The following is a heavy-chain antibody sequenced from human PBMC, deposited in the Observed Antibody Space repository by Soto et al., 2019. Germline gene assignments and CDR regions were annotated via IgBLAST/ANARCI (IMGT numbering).Heavy chain of an antibody. CDR1: GFAFSDYA. D-gene: IGHD3-10*01. V-gene: IGHV3-23*01. CDR3: AKSSRITLVRGVTDY. CDR2: ISGGAGDT. J-gene: IGHJ4*02. Sequence: GGSLRLSCAASGFAFSDYAMNWVRQAPGKGLEWVSAISGGAGDTYYADSVKGRFTISRDNSKNTLYLQMKSLRAEDAAIYYCAKSSRITLVRGVTDYWGQGTLVTVSS.